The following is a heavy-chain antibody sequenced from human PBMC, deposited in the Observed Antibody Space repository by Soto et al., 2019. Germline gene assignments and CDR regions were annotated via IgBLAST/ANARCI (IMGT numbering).Heavy chain of an antibody. J-gene: IGHJ6*02. CDR3: AKDLSSRYYYYGMDV. Sequence: GGSLRLSCAAAGFTFSNHAMSWVRQAPGKGLEWVSTISGSGGTIYYADSVKGRFTISRDNSKNTLYLQMNSLRAEDTAVYYCAKDLSSRYYYYGMDVWGQGTTVTVSS. V-gene: IGHV3-23*01. CDR2: ISGSGGTI. CDR1: GFTFSNHA.